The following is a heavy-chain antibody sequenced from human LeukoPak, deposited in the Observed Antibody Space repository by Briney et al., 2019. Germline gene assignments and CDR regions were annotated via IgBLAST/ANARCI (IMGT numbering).Heavy chain of an antibody. V-gene: IGHV3-9*01. D-gene: IGHD6-13*01. CDR1: GFTFDDYA. Sequence: PGRSLRLSCAASGFTFDDYAMHWVRQAPGKGLEWVSGISWNSGSIGYADSVKGRFTISRDNAKNSLYLQMNSLRAEDTAVYYCARGGQASSWYKQSKNAFDIWGQGTMVTVSS. CDR2: ISWNSGSI. CDR3: ARGGQASSWYKQSKNAFDI. J-gene: IGHJ3*02.